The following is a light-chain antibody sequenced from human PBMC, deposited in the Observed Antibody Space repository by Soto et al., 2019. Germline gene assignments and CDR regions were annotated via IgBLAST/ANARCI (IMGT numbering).Light chain of an antibody. CDR2: GAS. CDR3: HQYNTWPSRT. CDR1: QSVSSN. V-gene: IGKV3-15*01. J-gene: IGKJ1*01. Sequence: EIVMTQSPATLSVSPGERATLSCRASQSVSSNLAWYQQKPGQATRLLIYGASTRATGIPARFSGSGSGTEFTLTISSLQSEDFAVYYCHQYNTWPSRTFGQGTKVEIK.